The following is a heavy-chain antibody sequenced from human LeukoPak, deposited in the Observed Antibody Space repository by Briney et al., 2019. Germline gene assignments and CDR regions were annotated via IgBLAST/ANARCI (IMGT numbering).Heavy chain of an antibody. CDR1: GFTFSSYG. CDR2: ISYDGNIK. V-gene: IGHV3-30*19. J-gene: IGHJ4*02. CDR3: AREYYDSGSYSGNFDY. D-gene: IGHD3-10*01. Sequence: GGSLRLSCAASGFTFSSYGMHWVRQAPGKGLEWVTFISYDGNIKSYADSVKGRFTISRDNSKNTLYLQMDSLRVEDAAVYYCAREYYDSGSYSGNFDYWGQGTLVTVSS.